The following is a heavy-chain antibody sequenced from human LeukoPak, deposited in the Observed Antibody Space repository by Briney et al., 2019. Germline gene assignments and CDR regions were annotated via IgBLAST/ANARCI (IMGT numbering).Heavy chain of an antibody. CDR1: GFTFSDYY. Sequence: PGGSLRLSCAASGFTFSDYYMSWIRQAPGKGLEWVSYISSSGSTIYYADSVKGRFTISRDNAKNSLYLQMNSLRAEDTAVYYCARDQRKYYYDSSGYSSDGYYYYGMDVWGQGTTVTVSS. V-gene: IGHV3-11*01. CDR3: ARDQRKYYYDSSGYSSDGYYYYGMDV. J-gene: IGHJ6*02. CDR2: ISSSGSTI. D-gene: IGHD3-22*01.